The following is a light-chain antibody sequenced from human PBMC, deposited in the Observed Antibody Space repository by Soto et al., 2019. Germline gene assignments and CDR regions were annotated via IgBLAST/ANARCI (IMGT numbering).Light chain of an antibody. CDR2: AAS. Sequence: DIQMTQSPSSLSASVGERVTITCRTSQSVSGYLNWYQQEPGKAPKLLIYAASSLQSGVPSRFSGGGSGTEFSLTISNLQPDDSATYYCQQYENYWTFGQGTKVDI. CDR3: QQYENYWT. V-gene: IGKV1-39*01. CDR1: QSVSGY. J-gene: IGKJ1*01.